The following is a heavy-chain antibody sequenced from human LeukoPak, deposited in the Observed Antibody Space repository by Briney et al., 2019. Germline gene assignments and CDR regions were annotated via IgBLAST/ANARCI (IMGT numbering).Heavy chain of an antibody. CDR1: GFAFSSYA. J-gene: IGHJ3*02. D-gene: IGHD3-10*01. V-gene: IGHV3-23*01. CDR2: ISGSDSRL. Sequence: GGSLRLSCAASGFAFSSYAMSWVRQAPGKGLEWVSAISGSDSRLFYADSVKGRFTISRDNSKNTLHLQMNSLRVEDTAVYYCATAYYYGSGSIIRDAFDIWGQGTMVTVSS. CDR3: ATAYYYGSGSIIRDAFDI.